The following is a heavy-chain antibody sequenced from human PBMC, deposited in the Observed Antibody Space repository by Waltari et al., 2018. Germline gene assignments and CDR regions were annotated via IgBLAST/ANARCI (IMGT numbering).Heavy chain of an antibody. D-gene: IGHD1-26*01. Sequence: QVQLVQSESELKKPGASVKIACKASGYTFTNFAIDWLRQAPGQGLEWMGWISTATGNPTYARDFTGRFDFSLDTSVSTAYLQISSLKTEDTAVYFCARDRVVGATDWGYWGQGT. CDR2: ISTATGNP. CDR1: GYTFTNFA. V-gene: IGHV7-4-1*02. CDR3: ARDRVVGATDWGY. J-gene: IGHJ4*02.